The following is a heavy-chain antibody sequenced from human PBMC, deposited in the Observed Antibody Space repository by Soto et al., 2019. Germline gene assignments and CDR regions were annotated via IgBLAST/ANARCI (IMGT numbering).Heavy chain of an antibody. CDR3: ARDRQQLNWCDP. Sequence: ASVKVSCKASGYTFTSYAMHWVRQAPGQRLEWMGWINAGNGNTKYSQKFQGRVTITRDTSASTAYMELSSLRSEDTAVYYCARDRQQLNWCDPWGQGTLVNVSS. CDR2: INAGNGNT. J-gene: IGHJ5*02. CDR1: GYTFTSYA. V-gene: IGHV1-3*01. D-gene: IGHD6-13*01.